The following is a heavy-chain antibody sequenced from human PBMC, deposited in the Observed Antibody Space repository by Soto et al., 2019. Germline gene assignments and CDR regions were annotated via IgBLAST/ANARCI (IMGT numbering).Heavy chain of an antibody. J-gene: IGHJ5*02. V-gene: IGHV1-18*01. CDR3: AREAFGVQASWFDP. Sequence: QIQLVQSGSEVRMPGASVKVFCKASGYIFTTYSITWVRQAPGQGLGWMGWVSASNGKTNYAQKFEDRVTMTTDTSTTTAYMELRSLRSDDTAVYYCAREAFGVQASWFDPWGQGTLVTVSS. CDR2: VSASNGKT. D-gene: IGHD3-10*01. CDR1: GYIFTTYS.